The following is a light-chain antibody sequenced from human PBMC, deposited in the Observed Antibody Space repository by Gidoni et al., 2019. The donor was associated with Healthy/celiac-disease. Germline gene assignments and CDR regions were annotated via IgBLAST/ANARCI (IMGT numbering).Light chain of an antibody. Sequence: QSALTQPASVSGSPGQSITISCTGNSSFGTYPPVSWYQQHPGKAPRLMLYEGNTRPSGVSDRFSASESGNTASLTISGLQAEDAADYYFSSFAGNRVFGIGTTVTVL. CDR3: SSFAGNRV. V-gene: IGLV2-23*01. CDR2: EGN. J-gene: IGLJ1*01. CDR1: SSFGTYPP.